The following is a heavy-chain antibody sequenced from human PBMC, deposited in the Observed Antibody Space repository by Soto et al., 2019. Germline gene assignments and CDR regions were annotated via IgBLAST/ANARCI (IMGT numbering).Heavy chain of an antibody. CDR3: AKARAQYYDFWSGYPVDY. J-gene: IGHJ4*02. CDR2: ISSSSSYT. D-gene: IGHD3-3*01. CDR1: GFTFSDYY. V-gene: IGHV3-11*05. Sequence: PGGSLRLSCAASGFTFSDYYMNWVRQAPGKGLEWVSYISSSSSYTNYADSVKGRFTISRDNAKNSLYLQMNSLRAEDTAVYYCAKARAQYYDFWSGYPVDYWGQGTLVTVPS.